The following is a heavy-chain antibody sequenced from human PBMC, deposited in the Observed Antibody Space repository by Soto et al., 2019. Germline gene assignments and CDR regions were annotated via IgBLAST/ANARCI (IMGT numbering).Heavy chain of an antibody. V-gene: IGHV4-59*01. D-gene: IGHD3-10*01. J-gene: IGHJ6*03. CDR2: IYYSGST. CDR1: GGSISSYY. Sequence: SETLSLTCTVSGGSISSYYWSWIRQPPGKGLEWIGYIYYSGSTNYNPSLKSRVTISVDTSKNQFSLKLSSVTAADTAVYYCASGTMVRGVITRDYYYMDVWGKGTTVTVSS. CDR3: ASGTMVRGVITRDYYYMDV.